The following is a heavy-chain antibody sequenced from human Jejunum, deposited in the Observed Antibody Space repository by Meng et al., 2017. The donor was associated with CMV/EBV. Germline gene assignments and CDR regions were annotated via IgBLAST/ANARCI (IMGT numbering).Heavy chain of an antibody. V-gene: IGHV3-33*06. CDR2: IWYDGSKT. CDR3: AKDGDCSGTSCYKFYFDS. CDR1: FPFWTYG. J-gene: IGHJ4*02. Sequence: FPFWTYGFRRVRQAPGKGLGWVAVIWYDGSKTYYTDSVKGRFTVSKDNSKNTVYLQMNSLRAEDTAVYYCAKDGDCSGTSCYKFYFDSWGQGTLVTVSS. D-gene: IGHD2-2*02.